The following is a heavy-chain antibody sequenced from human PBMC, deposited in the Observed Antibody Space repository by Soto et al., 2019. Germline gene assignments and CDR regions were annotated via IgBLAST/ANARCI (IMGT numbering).Heavy chain of an antibody. CDR3: ARPLAGNWGLKYYYGMDV. V-gene: IGHV4-39*01. Sequence: QLQLQESGPGLVKPSETLSLTCTVSGGSISSSSYYWGWIRQPPGKGLEWIGSIYYSGSTYYNPSLKSRVTISVDTSKNQFSLKLSSVTVADTAVYYCARPLAGNWGLKYYYGMDVWGQGTTVTVSS. CDR2: IYYSGST. J-gene: IGHJ6*02. CDR1: GGSISSSSYY. D-gene: IGHD7-27*01.